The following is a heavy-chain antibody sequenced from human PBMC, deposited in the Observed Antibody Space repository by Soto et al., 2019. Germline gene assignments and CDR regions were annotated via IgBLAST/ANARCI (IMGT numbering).Heavy chain of an antibody. CDR3: ARVDTNDYSYAMDV. D-gene: IGHD5-18*01. CDR2: VDSISTT. CDR1: VFAVTSNC. Sequence: EVQLVATVGARSQMWGPMSLSCAASVFAVTSNCMRWFREEPGKGLEWVSIVDSISTTYYADSVQGRFTLSRETSKNTIYLQMWNLRAEDTDVYYCARVDTNDYSYAMDVGGQGTTVTVSS. J-gene: IGHJ6*02. V-gene: IGHV3-53*02.